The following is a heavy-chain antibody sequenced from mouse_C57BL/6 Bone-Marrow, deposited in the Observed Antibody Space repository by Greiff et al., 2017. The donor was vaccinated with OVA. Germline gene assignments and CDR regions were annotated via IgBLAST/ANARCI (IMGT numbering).Heavy chain of an antibody. Sequence: VQLMQSGTVLARPGASVKMSCKTSGYTFTSYWMHWVNQRPGQGLEWIGAIYPGNSDTSYNQKFKGKAKLTAVTSASTAYMELSSLTYEDSAVYYCTRCDGYCHYAMGYWGQGTSVTVAS. CDR2: IYPGNSDT. J-gene: IGHJ4*01. V-gene: IGHV1-5*01. CDR1: GYTFTSYW. CDR3: TRCDGYCHYAMGY. D-gene: IGHD2-3*01.